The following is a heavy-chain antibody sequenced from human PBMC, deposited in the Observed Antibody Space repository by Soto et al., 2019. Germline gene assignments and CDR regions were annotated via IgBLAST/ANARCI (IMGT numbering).Heavy chain of an antibody. V-gene: IGHV1-3*01. CDR2: INAGNGNT. CDR1: GYTFTSYA. D-gene: IGHD2-15*01. J-gene: IGHJ4*02. Sequence: ASVKVSCKASGYTFTSYAMHWVRQAPGQRLEWMGWINAGNGNTKYSQKFQGRVTITRDTSASTAYMEVSSLRSEDTAVYYCVRLGGASTSDYWGQGTLVTVSS. CDR3: VRLGGASTSDY.